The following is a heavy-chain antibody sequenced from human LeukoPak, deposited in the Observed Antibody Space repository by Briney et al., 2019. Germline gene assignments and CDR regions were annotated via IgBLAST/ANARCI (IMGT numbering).Heavy chain of an antibody. V-gene: IGHV1-2*02. D-gene: IGHD2-2*01. Sequence: ASVKVSCKASGYSFIDFYIHFVRQAPGQGLEWMGWMNLNSGDTYYAQNFQGRFSITSDTSKSTTYMDLASLAPEDTAVYYCARVPVPAPRRGLYFDYWGQGTLITVSS. CDR3: ARVPVPAPRRGLYFDY. CDR2: MNLNSGDT. CDR1: GYSFIDFY. J-gene: IGHJ4*02.